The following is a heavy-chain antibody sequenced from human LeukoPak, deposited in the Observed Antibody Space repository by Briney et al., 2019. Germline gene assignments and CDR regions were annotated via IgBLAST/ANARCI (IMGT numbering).Heavy chain of an antibody. CDR2: ISSSSTYI. J-gene: IGHJ3*01. Sequence: GGSLRLSCAASGFTFIRYTMNWVRQAPGKGLEWVSSISSSSTYIYYADSVKGRFTISRDNAKNSLYLQMNSLRAEDTAVYHCARVGSWDTIDVWGQGTMVTVSS. D-gene: IGHD3-10*01. V-gene: IGHV3-21*01. CDR1: GFTFIRYT. CDR3: ARVGSWDTIDV.